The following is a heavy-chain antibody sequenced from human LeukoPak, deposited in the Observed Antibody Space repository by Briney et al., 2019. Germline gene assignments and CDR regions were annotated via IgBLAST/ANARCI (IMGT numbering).Heavy chain of an antibody. Sequence: GGSLRLSCAASGFTFSSYGMHWVRQAPGKGLEWVAVIWYDGSNKYYADSVKGRFTISRDNSKNTLYLQMNSLRAEDTAVYYCARALGDGDWGGSDNWGQGTMVTVSS. CDR2: IWYDGSNK. CDR1: GFTFSSYG. J-gene: IGHJ3*02. D-gene: IGHD3-16*01. V-gene: IGHV3-33*01. CDR3: ARALGDGDWGGSDN.